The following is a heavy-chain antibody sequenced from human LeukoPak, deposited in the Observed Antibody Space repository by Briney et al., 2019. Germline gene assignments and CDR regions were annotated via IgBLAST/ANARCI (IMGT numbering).Heavy chain of an antibody. CDR2: IRYDGSNK. J-gene: IGHJ6*03. CDR3: AKELGACSSTSCYRVNYYYYYMDV. CDR1: GFTFSSYG. Sequence: GGSLSLSCAASGFTFSSYGMHWVRQAPGKGLEWVAFIRYDGSNKYYADSVKGRFTISRDNSKNTLYLQMNSLRAEDTAVYYCAKELGACSSTSCYRVNYYYYYMDVWGKGTTVTVSS. V-gene: IGHV3-30*02. D-gene: IGHD2-2*02.